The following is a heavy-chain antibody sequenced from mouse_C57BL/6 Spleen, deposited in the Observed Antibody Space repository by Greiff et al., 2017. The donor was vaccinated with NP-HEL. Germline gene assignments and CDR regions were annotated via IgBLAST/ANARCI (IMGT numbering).Heavy chain of an antibody. J-gene: IGHJ4*01. V-gene: IGHV5-9-1*02. CDR3: TRDLVYAGYYYAMDY. D-gene: IGHD2-3*01. Sequence: EVKLMESGEGLVKPGGSLKLSCAASGFTFSSYAMSWVRQTPEKRLEWVAYISSGGDYIYYADTVKGRFTISRDNARNTLYLQMSSLKSEDTAMYYCTRDLVYAGYYYAMDYWGQGASVNVAS. CDR2: ISSGGDYI. CDR1: GFTFSSYA.